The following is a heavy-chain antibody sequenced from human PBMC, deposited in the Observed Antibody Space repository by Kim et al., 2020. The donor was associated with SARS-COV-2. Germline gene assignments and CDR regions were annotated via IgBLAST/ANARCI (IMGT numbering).Heavy chain of an antibody. CDR2: INWNGGST. V-gene: IGHV3-20*04. CDR1: GFTFDDYG. D-gene: IGHD3-22*01. CDR3: ARGGGGVYYYLPHGMDV. Sequence: GGSLRLSCAASGFTFDDYGMSWVRQAPGKGLEWVSGINWNGGSTGYADSVKGRFTISRDNAKNSLYLQMNSLRAEDTALYYCARGGGGVYYYLPHGMDVWGQGTTVTVSS. J-gene: IGHJ6*02.